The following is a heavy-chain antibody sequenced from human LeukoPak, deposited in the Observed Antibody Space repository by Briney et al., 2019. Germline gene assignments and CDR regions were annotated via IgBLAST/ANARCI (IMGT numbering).Heavy chain of an antibody. CDR3: VTAVAAGWFDP. V-gene: IGHV3-7*01. CDR2: IKEDGSEK. D-gene: IGHD6-13*01. J-gene: IGHJ5*02. CDR1: GFTFSSYW. Sequence: GGSLRLSCAASGFTFSSYWMSWVRQARGKGLEWVANIKEDGSEKYYVDSVKGRFTISRDNAKNSLYLQMNNLRAEDTALYHCVTAVAAGWFDPWGQGTLVTVSS.